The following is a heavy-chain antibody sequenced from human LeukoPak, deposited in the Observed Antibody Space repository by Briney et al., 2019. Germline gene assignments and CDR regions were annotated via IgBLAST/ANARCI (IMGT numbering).Heavy chain of an antibody. CDR2: IYTSGST. Sequence: SETLSLTCTVSGSISSYYWSWIRQPPGKGLEWIGYIYTSGSTNYNPSLKSRVTISVDTSKNQFSLDLSSVTAADTAVYYCARQKCTSTSCLTKNAFNIWGQGTMVTVSS. J-gene: IGHJ3*02. CDR1: GSISSYY. V-gene: IGHV4-4*09. D-gene: IGHD2-2*01. CDR3: ARQKCTSTSCLTKNAFNI.